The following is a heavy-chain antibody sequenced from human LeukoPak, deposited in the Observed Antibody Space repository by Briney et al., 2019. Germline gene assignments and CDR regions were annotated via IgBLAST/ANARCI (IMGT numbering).Heavy chain of an antibody. CDR3: ASPFTVTAY. V-gene: IGHV3-30-3*01. CDR2: ISYDGSNK. J-gene: IGHJ4*02. CDR1: GFTFSSYA. D-gene: IGHD4-11*01. Sequence: QAGGSLRLSCAASGFTFSSYAMHWVRQAPGKGLEWVAVISYDGSNKYYADSVKGRFTISRDNSKNTLYLQMNSLRAEDTAVYYCASPFTVTAYWGQGTLATVSS.